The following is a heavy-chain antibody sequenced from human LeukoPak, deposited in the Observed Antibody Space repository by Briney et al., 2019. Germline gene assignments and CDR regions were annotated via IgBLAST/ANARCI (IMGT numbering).Heavy chain of an antibody. D-gene: IGHD1-26*01. Sequence: SETLSLTCAVYGGSFSGYYWSWIRQPPGKGLEWIGEINHSGSTNYNPSPKSRVTISVDTSKNQFSLKLSSVTAADTAVYYCARGRWEPRRDNWFDPWGQGTLVTVSS. CDR1: GGSFSGYY. CDR2: INHSGST. V-gene: IGHV4-34*01. CDR3: ARGRWEPRRDNWFDP. J-gene: IGHJ5*02.